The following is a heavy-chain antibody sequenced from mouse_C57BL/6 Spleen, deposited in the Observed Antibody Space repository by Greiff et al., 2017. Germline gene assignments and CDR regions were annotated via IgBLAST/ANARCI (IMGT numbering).Heavy chain of an antibody. CDR3: ARSNWDWYFDV. Sequence: EVKLVVSGGGLVKPGGSLKLSCAASGFTFSDYGMHWVRQAPEKGLEWVAYISSGSSTIYYADTVKGRFTISRDNAKNTLFLQMTSLRSEDTAMYYCARSNWDWYFDVWGTGTTVTVSS. CDR1: GFTFSDYG. V-gene: IGHV5-17*01. J-gene: IGHJ1*03. CDR2: ISSGSSTI. D-gene: IGHD4-1*01.